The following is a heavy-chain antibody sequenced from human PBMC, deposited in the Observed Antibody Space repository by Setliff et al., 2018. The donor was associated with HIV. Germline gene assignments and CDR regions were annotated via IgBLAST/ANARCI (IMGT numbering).Heavy chain of an antibody. V-gene: IGHV3-11*04. Sequence: PGGSLRLSCAASGFTFSDYYMSWIRQAPGKGLEWVSYISSSGSTIYYADSVKGRFTISRDNAKNSLYLQMNSLRAEDTAVYYCARGLYCGGDCYGTPDYYGMDVWGQGTTVTVSS. CDR3: ARGLYCGGDCYGTPDYYGMDV. CDR1: GFTFSDYY. CDR2: ISSSGSTI. J-gene: IGHJ6*02. D-gene: IGHD2-21*02.